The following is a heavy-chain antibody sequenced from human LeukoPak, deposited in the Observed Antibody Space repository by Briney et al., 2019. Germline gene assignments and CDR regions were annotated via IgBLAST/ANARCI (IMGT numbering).Heavy chain of an antibody. CDR2: IYYTGST. V-gene: IGHV4-59*01. J-gene: IGHJ4*02. CDR3: ATIGRVGGYYFDH. Sequence: PSETLSLTCSVSGGSINNYYWIWIRQPPGRGLEWIGYIYYTGSTNYNPSLKSRVTVSVDTPKNQFPLKLRSVTAADTAVYYCATIGRVGGYYFDHWDQGTLVTVSS. D-gene: IGHD3-16*01. CDR1: GGSINNYY.